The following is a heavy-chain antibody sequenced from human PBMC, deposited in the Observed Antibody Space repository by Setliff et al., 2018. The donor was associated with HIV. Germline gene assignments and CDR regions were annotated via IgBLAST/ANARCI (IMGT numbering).Heavy chain of an antibody. V-gene: IGHV3-30*04. CDR1: GFNFNNHA. J-gene: IGHJ4*02. Sequence: PGGSLRLSCAASGFNFNNHAMHWVRQAPGKGPECVAVISDDGSAKYYGDSVKGRFTISRDNSKDTLYLDLNSLRSEDTAVYYCVKNVYRSPWSPLDYWGQGTLVTVSS. CDR3: VKNVYRSPWSPLDY. CDR2: ISDDGSAK. D-gene: IGHD6-19*01.